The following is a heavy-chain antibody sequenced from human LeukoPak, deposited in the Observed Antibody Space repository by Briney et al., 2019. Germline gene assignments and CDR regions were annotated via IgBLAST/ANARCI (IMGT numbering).Heavy chain of an antibody. J-gene: IGHJ4*02. CDR2: ISSSSSYI. D-gene: IGHD6-13*01. CDR3: AREYSSSWSAY. Sequence: GGSLRLSCAASGFTFRSYSMNWVRQAPGKGLEWVSSISSSSSYIYYADSVKGRFTISRDNAKSSLYLQMNSLRAEDTAAYYCAREYSSSWSAYWGQGTLVTVSS. V-gene: IGHV3-21*01. CDR1: GFTFRSYS.